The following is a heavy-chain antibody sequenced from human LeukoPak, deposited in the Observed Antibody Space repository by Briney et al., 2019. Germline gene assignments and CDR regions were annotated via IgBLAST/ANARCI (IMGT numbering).Heavy chain of an antibody. V-gene: IGHV4-4*02. Sequence: SETLSLTCDVSGGSVTSTNGWTWVRQPPGKGLEWIGEVHLDGRTNYDPALKSRLIMSVDLPENHISLKLTSVTAADTAVYYCAREGGFYRPLDYSGQGTLVTVSS. CDR3: AREGGFYRPLDY. D-gene: IGHD3-3*01. CDR1: GGSVTSTNG. J-gene: IGHJ4*02. CDR2: VHLDGRT.